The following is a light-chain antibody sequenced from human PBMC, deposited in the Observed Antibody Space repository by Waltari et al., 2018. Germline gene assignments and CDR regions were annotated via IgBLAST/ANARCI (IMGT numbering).Light chain of an antibody. J-gene: IGLJ1*01. CDR2: DVS. Sequence: QSALTQPASVSGSPGQSIPISCTGTSSHVGGYNHFSWYQQHPGKAPKLMIYDVSSRPSGVSNRFFGSKSGNTASLTISGLQAEDEAVYFCSSYSTSITPYVFGTGTKVTVL. V-gene: IGLV2-14*03. CDR1: SSHVGGYNH. CDR3: SSYSTSITPYV.